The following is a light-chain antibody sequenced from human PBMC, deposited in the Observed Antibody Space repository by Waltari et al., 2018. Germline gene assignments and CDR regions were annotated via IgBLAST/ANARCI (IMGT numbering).Light chain of an antibody. CDR2: GAS. CDR3: QQYNNWPSFT. J-gene: IGKJ3*01. CDR1: QSVSSN. Sequence: EIVMTQSPATLSVSPGERATLSCRASQSVSSNLAWYQQKPGQAPRLLIYGASTGATGIPARFGGSGSGTEFTLTISSLQSEDFAVYYCQQYNNWPSFTFGPGTKVDIK. V-gene: IGKV3-15*01.